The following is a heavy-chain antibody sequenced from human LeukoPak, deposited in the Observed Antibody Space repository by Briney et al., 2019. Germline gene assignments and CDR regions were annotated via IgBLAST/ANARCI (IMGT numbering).Heavy chain of an antibody. CDR3: ARVVGGYDSSGYYVLRGYEYYFDY. CDR1: GYTFTSYY. J-gene: IGHJ4*02. Sequence: ASVKVSCKASGYTFTSYYMHWVRQAPGQGLEWMGIINPSGGSTSYAQKLQGRVTMTTDTSTSTAYMELRSLRSDDTAVYYCARVVGGYDSSGYYVLRGYEYYFDYWGQGTLVTVSS. D-gene: IGHD3-22*01. V-gene: IGHV1-46*01. CDR2: INPSGGST.